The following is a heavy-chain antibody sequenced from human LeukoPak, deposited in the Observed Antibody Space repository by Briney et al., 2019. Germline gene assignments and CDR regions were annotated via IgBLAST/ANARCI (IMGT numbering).Heavy chain of an antibody. Sequence: GSLRLSCAASGLAFSSYWMHWARQAPGKGLVWVSHINIDGRTTNYADSVKGRFTISRDNAKNTLYLQMNSLTAEDTAVYYCARGGPAYGATPDYWGQGTLVTVSS. CDR2: INIDGRTT. D-gene: IGHD4-17*01. J-gene: IGHJ4*02. CDR3: ARGGPAYGATPDY. CDR1: GLAFSSYW. V-gene: IGHV3-74*01.